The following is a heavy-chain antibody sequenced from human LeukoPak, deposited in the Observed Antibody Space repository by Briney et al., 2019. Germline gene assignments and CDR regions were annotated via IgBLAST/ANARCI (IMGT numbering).Heavy chain of an antibody. CDR3: ATETPDTSGSKLDY. CDR1: GFIFSNYA. D-gene: IGHD3-22*01. J-gene: IGHJ4*02. V-gene: IGHV3-30*02. Sequence: PGGSLRLSCAASGFIFSNYAMHWVRQAAGKGLEWVAYIRYDGSRKYYADSVNGRFTISRDNSKNTLYLQVYSLRGEDTAVYYCATETPDTSGSKLDYWGQGTLVTVSS. CDR2: IRYDGSRK.